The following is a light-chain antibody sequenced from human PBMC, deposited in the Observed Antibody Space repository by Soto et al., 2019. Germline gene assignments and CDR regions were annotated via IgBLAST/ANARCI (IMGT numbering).Light chain of an antibody. Sequence: QLVLTQAPSASASLGASVKLTCTLSSGHSSYAIAWHQQHPKKGPRFLMKVDSDGSHNKGDGIPDRFSGSSSGTERYLTISNRQSEDEADYYCQTWGTGVWVFGGGTKVTVL. V-gene: IGLV4-69*01. J-gene: IGLJ3*02. CDR2: VDSDGSH. CDR1: SGHSSYA. CDR3: QTWGTGVWV.